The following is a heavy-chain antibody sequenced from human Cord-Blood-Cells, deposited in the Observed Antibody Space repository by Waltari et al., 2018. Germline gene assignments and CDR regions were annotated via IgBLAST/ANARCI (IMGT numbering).Heavy chain of an antibody. D-gene: IGHD2-8*01. Sequence: QVQLQESGPGLVQPSQTLSLTCTFPGGSISSGGYYWSWIRQHPGKGLEWIGYIYYSGSTYYNPSLKSRVTISVDTSKNQFSLKLSSVTAADTAVYYCARVIRGKMVYAKEYFQHWGQGTLVTVSS. CDR3: ARVIRGKMVYAKEYFQH. CDR1: GGSISSGGYY. V-gene: IGHV4-31*03. CDR2: IYYSGST. J-gene: IGHJ1*01.